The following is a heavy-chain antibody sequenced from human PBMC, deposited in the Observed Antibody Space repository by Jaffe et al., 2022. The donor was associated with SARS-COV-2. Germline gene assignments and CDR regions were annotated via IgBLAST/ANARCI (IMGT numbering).Heavy chain of an antibody. D-gene: IGHD2-15*01. CDR1: GFTFSSYS. CDR3: AVYCSGGSCSVDY. V-gene: IGHV3-48*01. Sequence: EVQLVESGGGLVQPGGSLRLSCAASGFTFSSYSMNWVRQAPGKGLEWVSYISSSSSTIYYADSVKGRFTISRDNAKNSLYLQMNSLRAEDTAVYYCAVYCSGGSCSVDYWGQGTLVTVSS. J-gene: IGHJ4*02. CDR2: ISSSSSTI.